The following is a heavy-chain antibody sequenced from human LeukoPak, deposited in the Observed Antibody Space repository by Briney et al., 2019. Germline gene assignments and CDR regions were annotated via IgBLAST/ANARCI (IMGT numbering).Heavy chain of an antibody. CDR3: ARDRDSITGSPLDY. V-gene: IGHV3-64*01. D-gene: IGHD1-20*01. CDR2: ISSNGGST. CDR1: GFTFSSYA. J-gene: IGHJ4*02. Sequence: GGSLRLSCAASGFTFSSYAMHWVRQAPGKGLEYVSAISSNGGSTYYANSVKGRFTISRDNSKNTLYLQMGSLRAEDMAVYYCARDRDSITGSPLDYWGQGTLVTVSS.